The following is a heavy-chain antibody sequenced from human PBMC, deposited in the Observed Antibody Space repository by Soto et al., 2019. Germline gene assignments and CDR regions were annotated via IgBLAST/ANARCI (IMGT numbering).Heavy chain of an antibody. CDR2: ISGSGGST. CDR1: GFTFSSYA. J-gene: IGHJ3*02. V-gene: IGHV3-23*01. CDR3: AKAGEVYDFQGHAFDI. Sequence: GGSLRLSCAASGFTFSSYAMSWVRQAPGKGLEWVSAISGSGGSTYYADSVKGRFTISRDNSKNTLYLQMNSLRAEDTAVYYCAKAGEVYDFQGHAFDIWGQGTMVTVSS. D-gene: IGHD3-3*01.